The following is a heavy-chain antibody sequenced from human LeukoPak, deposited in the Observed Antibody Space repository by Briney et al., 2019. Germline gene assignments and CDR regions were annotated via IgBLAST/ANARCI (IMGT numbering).Heavy chain of an antibody. D-gene: IGHD5-24*01. CDR3: ARGDGYNFGYYYYGMDV. J-gene: IGHJ6*02. V-gene: IGHV1-8*01. CDR1: GYTFTSYY. CDR2: MNPNSGNT. Sequence: ASVKVSCKASGYTFTSYYMHWVRQATGQGLEWMGWMNPNSGNTGYAQKFQGRVTMTRNTSISTAYMELSSLRSEDTAVYYCARGDGYNFGYYYYGMDVWGQGTTVTVSS.